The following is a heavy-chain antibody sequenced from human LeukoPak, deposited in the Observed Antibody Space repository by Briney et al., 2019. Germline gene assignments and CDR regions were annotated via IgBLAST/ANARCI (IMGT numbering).Heavy chain of an antibody. CDR2: ISYDGNNQ. Sequence: PGGSLRLSCAASGFTFSSYAMHWVRQTPGKGLEWVAVISYDGNNQYYADSVKGRLTISRDNSKNTLYLQMSSLRTDDTAVYYCARGSRCGSTRCLERYYVSGSSYLFDYWGQGTLVTVSS. V-gene: IGHV3-30-3*01. CDR3: ARGSRCGSTRCLERYYVSGSSYLFDY. CDR1: GFTFSSYA. D-gene: IGHD3-10*01. J-gene: IGHJ4*02.